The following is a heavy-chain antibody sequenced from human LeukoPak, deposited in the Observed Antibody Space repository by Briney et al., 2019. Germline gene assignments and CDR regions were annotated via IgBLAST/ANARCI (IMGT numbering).Heavy chain of an antibody. CDR2: IYPGDSDA. D-gene: IGHD1-26*01. V-gene: IGHV5-51*01. CDR3: ARRRDLYSGSYYPFDY. Sequence: GESLKICCKGSGYSFTSYWIGGVRQMARKGLKWMGIIYPGDSDARYSPSFQGQVTISADKSISTAYLQWSSLKASETAMYYCARRRDLYSGSYYPFDYWGQGTLVTVSS. J-gene: IGHJ4*02. CDR1: GYSFTSYW.